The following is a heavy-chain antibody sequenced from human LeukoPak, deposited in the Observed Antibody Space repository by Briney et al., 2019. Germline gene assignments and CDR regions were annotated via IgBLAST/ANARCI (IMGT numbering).Heavy chain of an antibody. V-gene: IGHV1-69*06. J-gene: IGHJ6*03. CDR3: ARPRAAAGTNYYMDV. CDR2: IIPIFGTA. Sequence: SVKVSCKASGGTFSSYAISWVRQAPGQGLEWMGGIIPIFGTANYAQKFQGRVTITADKSTSTAYMELSSLRSEDTAVYYCARPRAAAGTNYYMDVWGEGTTVTVSS. CDR1: GGTFSSYA. D-gene: IGHD6-13*01.